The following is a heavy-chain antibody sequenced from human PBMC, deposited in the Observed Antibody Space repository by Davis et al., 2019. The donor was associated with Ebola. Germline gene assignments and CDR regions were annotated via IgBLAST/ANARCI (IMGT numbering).Heavy chain of an antibody. Sequence: SLSLSCAASGFRFDDYAMHWVRQAPGKGLEWVSGISGNSGNIGFADFVKGRFTISRDNAKKSLYLQMDSLRADDMALYYCAKGAALCGYAGWNYMDVWGKGIMVTVSS. CDR2: ISGNSGNI. CDR1: GFRFDDYA. J-gene: IGHJ6*03. V-gene: IGHV3-9*03. CDR3: AKGAALCGYAGWNYMDV. D-gene: IGHD3-22*01.